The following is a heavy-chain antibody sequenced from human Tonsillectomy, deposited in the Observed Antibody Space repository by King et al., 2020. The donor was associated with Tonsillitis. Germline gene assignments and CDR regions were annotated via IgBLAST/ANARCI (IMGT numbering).Heavy chain of an antibody. D-gene: IGHD3-22*01. CDR2: ISAYNGNT. CDR1: GYTFTSYG. J-gene: IGHJ4*02. V-gene: IGHV1-18*04. CDR3: ARVLDYYVSGGYYYFDY. Sequence: QLVQSGAEVKKPGASVKVSCKASGYTFTSYGINWVRQAPGQGLEWMGWISAYNGNTNYAQQLQGRVTMTTDTSTTTAYMELRSLRSDDTAVYYCARVLDYYVSGGYYYFDYWGQGTLVTVSS.